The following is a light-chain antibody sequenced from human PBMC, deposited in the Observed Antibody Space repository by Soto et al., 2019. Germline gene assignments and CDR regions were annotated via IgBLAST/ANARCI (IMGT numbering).Light chain of an antibody. V-gene: IGKV2-28*01. CDR2: LGS. J-gene: IGKJ1*01. Sequence: DVVMTQSPLFLSVTPGEPSSSSCRSSHSLLHSNGHYYLDWYLQKKGQSPQXLIYLGSNRASGVPDRFSGSSSGTDFKLKISRVEAEDVGVYFCMQGLQTPGTFGQGTKVDIK. CDR1: HSLLHSNGHYY. CDR3: MQGLQTPGT.